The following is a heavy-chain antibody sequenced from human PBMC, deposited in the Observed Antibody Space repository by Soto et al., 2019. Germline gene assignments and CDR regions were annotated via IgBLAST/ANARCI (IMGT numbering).Heavy chain of an antibody. J-gene: IGHJ4*02. CDR3: ARDGAGYYGSGSYSQKYFDY. Sequence: ASVKVSCKASGYTFTSYGISWVRQAPGQGLEWMGWISAYNGYTNYAQKLQGRVTMTTDTSTSTAYMELRSLRSDDTAVYYCARDGAGYYGSGSYSQKYFDYWVQGTLVTVSS. CDR2: ISAYNGYT. V-gene: IGHV1-18*01. D-gene: IGHD3-10*01. CDR1: GYTFTSYG.